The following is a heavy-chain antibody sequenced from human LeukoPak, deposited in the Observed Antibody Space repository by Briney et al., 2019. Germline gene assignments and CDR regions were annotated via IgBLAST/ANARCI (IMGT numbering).Heavy chain of an antibody. CDR1: AYTFTSYG. V-gene: IGHV1-18*01. Sequence: ASVKVFCKASAYTFTSYGISWVRQAPGQGLEWMGWISAYNGNTNYAQKLQGRVTMTTDTSTSTAYMELRSLRSDDTAVYYCARSYYDSSGYYFDYWGQGTLVTVSS. CDR2: ISAYNGNT. D-gene: IGHD3-22*01. CDR3: ARSYYDSSGYYFDY. J-gene: IGHJ4*02.